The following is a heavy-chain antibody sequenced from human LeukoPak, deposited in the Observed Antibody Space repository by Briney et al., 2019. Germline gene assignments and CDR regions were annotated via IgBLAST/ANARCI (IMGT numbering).Heavy chain of an antibody. D-gene: IGHD5-24*01. Sequence: GGSLRLSCAASGFTFSSYWMHWVRQAPGKGLVWVPRINSDGSSTSYADSVKGRFTISRDNAKNTLYLQMNSLRAEDTAVYYCARARGLLDAFDIWGQGTMVTVSS. J-gene: IGHJ3*02. CDR1: GFTFSSYW. CDR2: INSDGSST. V-gene: IGHV3-74*01. CDR3: ARARGLLDAFDI.